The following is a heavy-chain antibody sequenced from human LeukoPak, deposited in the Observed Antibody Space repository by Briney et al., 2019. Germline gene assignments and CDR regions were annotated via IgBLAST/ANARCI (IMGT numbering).Heavy chain of an antibody. Sequence: GGSLRLSCAASGFTFSSYAMSWVRQAPGKGLEWVSAISGSGGSTYYADSVKGRFTISRDNSKNTLYLQMNSLRAEDTAVYYCAKDHDSSGWYYWFDPWGQGTLVTVSS. CDR1: GFTFSSYA. D-gene: IGHD6-19*01. J-gene: IGHJ5*02. V-gene: IGHV3-23*01. CDR3: AKDHDSSGWYYWFDP. CDR2: ISGSGGST.